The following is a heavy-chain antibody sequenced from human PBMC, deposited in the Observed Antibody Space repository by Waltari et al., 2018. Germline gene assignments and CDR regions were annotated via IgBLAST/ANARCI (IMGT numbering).Heavy chain of an antibody. J-gene: IGHJ4*02. CDR3: VRESYGNDI. V-gene: IGHV3-15*01. Sequence: QLVQSGGGLVRPGESLRLSCVGSGYPFNDAWISWVRQAPAKGLEWVGRIKREVDGGTAEYIESVKDRFTISRDDSKNTLYLQMNSLKSEDSAVYFCVRESYGNDIWGQGTLVTVSS. D-gene: IGHD4-17*01. CDR2: IKREVDGGTA. CDR1: GYPFNDAW.